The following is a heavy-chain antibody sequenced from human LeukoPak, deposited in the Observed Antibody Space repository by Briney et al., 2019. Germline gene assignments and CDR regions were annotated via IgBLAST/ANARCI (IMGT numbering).Heavy chain of an antibody. CDR2: ISGSGGST. CDR1: GFTFSSYA. Sequence: GGSLRLSCAASGFTFSSYAMSWVRPAPGKGLEWVSAISGSGGSTYYADSVKGRFTISRDNSKNTLYLQMNSLRAEDTAVYYCAKEGLLWFGELLYGYWGQGTLVTVSS. V-gene: IGHV3-23*01. D-gene: IGHD3-10*01. CDR3: AKEGLLWFGELLYGY. J-gene: IGHJ4*02.